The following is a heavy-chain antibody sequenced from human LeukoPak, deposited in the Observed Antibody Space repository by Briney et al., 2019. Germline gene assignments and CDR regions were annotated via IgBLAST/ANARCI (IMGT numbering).Heavy chain of an antibody. D-gene: IGHD6-6*01. CDR3: ARDPSIAARHLDY. V-gene: IGHV3-33*08. J-gene: IGHJ4*02. Sequence: GGSLRLSCAASGFTFSNAWMSWVRQAPGKGLEWVAVIWYDGSNKYYADSVKGRFTISRDNSKNTLYLQMNSLRAEDTAVYYCARDPSIAARHLDYWGQGTLVTVSS. CDR2: IWYDGSNK. CDR1: GFTFSNAW.